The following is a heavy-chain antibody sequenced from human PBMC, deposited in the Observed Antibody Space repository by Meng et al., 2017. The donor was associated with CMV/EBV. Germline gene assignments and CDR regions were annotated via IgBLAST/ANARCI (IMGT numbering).Heavy chain of an antibody. Sequence: QRQLQQWGAGLLKPSETLSLTCAVYGGSFSGYCWSWIGQPPGKGLEWIGEINHSGSTNYNPPLKSRVTISVDTSKNQFSLKLSSVTAADTAVYYCARGGNWFDPWGQGTLVTVSS. CDR1: GGSFSGYC. V-gene: IGHV4-34*01. CDR2: INHSGST. J-gene: IGHJ5*02. CDR3: ARGGNWFDP.